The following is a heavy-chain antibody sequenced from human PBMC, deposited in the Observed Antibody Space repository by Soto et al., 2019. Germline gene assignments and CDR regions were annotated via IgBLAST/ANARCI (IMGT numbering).Heavy chain of an antibody. V-gene: IGHV1-18*01. J-gene: IGHJ3*02. Sequence: GASVQVSCKASGYTFTSYGISWVRQAPGQGLEWLGWISAYNGNTNYAQKLQGRVTMTTDTSTSTAFLELRSLRFDDTAVYYCARGGFVVVVAATWEGAFDIWGQGTMVTVSS. D-gene: IGHD2-15*01. CDR2: ISAYNGNT. CDR3: ARGGFVVVVAATWEGAFDI. CDR1: GYTFTSYG.